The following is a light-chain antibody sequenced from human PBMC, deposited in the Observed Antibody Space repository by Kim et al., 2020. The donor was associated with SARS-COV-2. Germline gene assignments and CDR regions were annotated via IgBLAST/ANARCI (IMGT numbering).Light chain of an antibody. V-gene: IGKV1-39*01. J-gene: IGKJ2*01. CDR1: QSISGY. CDR2: DAS. CDR3: QQSFTTRYT. Sequence: DIQMTQSPSSLSASVGDRVTITCRASQSISGYLNWYQQKPGKAPKLLIYDASSLQSGVPSRFSGGGSGTDFSLTISSLQPEDFATYYCQQSFTTRYTFGQWTKLEI.